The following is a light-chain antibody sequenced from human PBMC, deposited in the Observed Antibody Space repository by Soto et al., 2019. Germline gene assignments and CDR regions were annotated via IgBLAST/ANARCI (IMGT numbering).Light chain of an antibody. CDR1: QSISSW. CDR2: KAS. CDR3: PQYNAYPWT. Sequence: DIQMTQSPSTLSASVGDRVTITCRASQSISSWLAWYQQKPGKAPKLLIYKASILESGVPSNFTGSGSGTEFSLTISSLQPEDFATYYCPQYNAYPWTFGQGTKVDIK. J-gene: IGKJ1*01. V-gene: IGKV1-5*03.